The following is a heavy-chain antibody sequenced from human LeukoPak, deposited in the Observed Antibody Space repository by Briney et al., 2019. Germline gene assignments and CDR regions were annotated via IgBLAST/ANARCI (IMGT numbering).Heavy chain of an antibody. CDR1: GDSVSDTIYY. CDR3: ARLSKGRFFDYVFDF. CDR2: IYYTGST. V-gene: IGHV4-39*01. J-gene: IGHJ4*02. D-gene: IGHD3-9*01. Sequence: SETLSLTCTVSGDSVSDTIYYWGWIRQPPGQGLQWIGNIYYTGSTYYNPSLRSRVTMSVDTSKNQFSLKMSSVTAAGTAVYYCARLSKGRFFDYVFDFWGQGTLLTVSS.